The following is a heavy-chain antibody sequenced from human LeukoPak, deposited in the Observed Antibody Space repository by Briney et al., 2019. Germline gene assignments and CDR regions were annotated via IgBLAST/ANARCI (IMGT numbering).Heavy chain of an antibody. CDR3: ARSVAATALGYFQH. CDR2: IYTSGNT. V-gene: IGHV4-4*09. Sequence: PSETLSLTCTVSGGSISSYYWSWIRQPPGKGLEWIGYIYTSGNTNYNPSLKSRVIISVDTSKNQFSLKLSSVTAADTAVYYFARSVAATALGYFQHWGQGTLVTVSS. J-gene: IGHJ1*01. CDR1: GGSISSYY. D-gene: IGHD2-15*01.